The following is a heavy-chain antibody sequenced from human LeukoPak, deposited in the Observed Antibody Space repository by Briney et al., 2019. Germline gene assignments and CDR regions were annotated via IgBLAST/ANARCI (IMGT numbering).Heavy chain of an antibody. Sequence: SVKVSCKASGGTFSIYAISWVRQAPGQGLEWMGGIIPIFGTANYAQKFQGRVTITADESTSTAYMELSSLRSEDTAVYYCADSNGGVSNGMDVWGKGTTVTVSS. V-gene: IGHV1-69*13. CDR1: GGTFSIYA. J-gene: IGHJ6*04. CDR2: IIPIFGTA. D-gene: IGHD2-21*01. CDR3: ADSNGGVSNGMDV.